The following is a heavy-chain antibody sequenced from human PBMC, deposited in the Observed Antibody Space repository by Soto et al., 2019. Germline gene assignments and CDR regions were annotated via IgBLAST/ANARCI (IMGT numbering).Heavy chain of an antibody. D-gene: IGHD6-19*01. CDR2: INANSGDT. Sequence: QVQLVQSGAEVKKPGASVRVSCKASGYTFSGHYMHWIRQAPGQGPEWLGWINANSGDTDRAPKFQDRLTMTRDTSISTAYMELSRLRSDDTAVYYCARGGALDGTSPPFNHLGQGTLVTVSS. V-gene: IGHV1-2*02. CDR1: GYTFSGHY. CDR3: ARGGALDGTSPPFNH. J-gene: IGHJ4*02.